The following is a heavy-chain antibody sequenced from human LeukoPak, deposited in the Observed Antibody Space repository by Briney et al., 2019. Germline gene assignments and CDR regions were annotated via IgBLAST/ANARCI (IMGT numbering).Heavy chain of an antibody. CDR1: GGSISSSSYY. J-gene: IGHJ6*03. CDR3: ARARNLGYCSSTSCRDHMDV. D-gene: IGHD2-2*01. V-gene: IGHV4-39*01. CDR2: IYYSGST. Sequence: PSETLSLTCTVSGGSISSSSYYWGWIRQPPGKGLEWIGSIYYSGSTYYNPSLKSRVTISVDTSKNQFSLKLSSVTAADTAVYYCARARNLGYCSSTSCRDHMDVWGKGTTVTVSS.